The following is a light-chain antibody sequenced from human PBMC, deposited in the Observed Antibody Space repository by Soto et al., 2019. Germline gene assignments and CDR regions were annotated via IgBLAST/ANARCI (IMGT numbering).Light chain of an antibody. J-gene: IGKJ1*01. CDR3: QQYNPNSRT. CDR1: QSISRW. V-gene: IGKV1-5*03. CDR2: KAS. Sequence: DNQMTQSPSTLSASVGDRVTVTCRANQSISRWLAWYQQKPVKAPKLLIYKASTLACWVPSRFSGSGSGRECTITHSSLQPDDFATYYSQQYNPNSRTFGQGTKVDIK.